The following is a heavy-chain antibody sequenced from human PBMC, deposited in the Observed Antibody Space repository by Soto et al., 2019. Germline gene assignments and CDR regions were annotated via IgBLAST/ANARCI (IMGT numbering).Heavy chain of an antibody. J-gene: IGHJ3*01. D-gene: IGHD2-8*02. CDR2: INPSSSHI. CDR1: GFTFSTYH. CDR3: ARGYCAGGGCYLRREAIDV. V-gene: IGHV3-21*01. Sequence: VQLVESGGGLVMPGGSLRLSCAASGFTFSTYHMNWVRQAPGKGLEWVSSINPSSSHIYYADSVRGRFTISRDNSKNSMDLQMNSLRTEDAAVYYCARGYCAGGGCYLRREAIDVWGQGTMVTVSS.